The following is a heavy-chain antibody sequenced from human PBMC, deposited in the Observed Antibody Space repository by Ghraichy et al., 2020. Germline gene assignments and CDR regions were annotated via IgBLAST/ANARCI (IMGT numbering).Heavy chain of an antibody. J-gene: IGHJ5*02. D-gene: IGHD3-16*02. CDR1: GGTFSSYA. Sequence: SVKVSCKASGGTFSSYAISWVRQAPGQGLEWMGGIIPIFGTANYAQKFQGRVTITADESTSTAYMELSSLRSEDTAVYYCARFSVSGSYRFDPWGQGTLVTVSS. CDR3: ARFSVSGSYRFDP. CDR2: IIPIFGTA. V-gene: IGHV1-69*13.